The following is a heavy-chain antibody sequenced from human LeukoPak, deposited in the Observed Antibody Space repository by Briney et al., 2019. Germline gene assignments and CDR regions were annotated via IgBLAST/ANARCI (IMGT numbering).Heavy chain of an antibody. CDR2: IYPGDSDT. J-gene: IGHJ4*02. CDR3: ARYSSSWYFDY. V-gene: IGHV5-51*01. Sequence: GESLKISCKGSGYSFTSYWIGWVRQMPGRGLEWMGIIYPGDSDTTYSPSFQGQVTISADKSISTAYLQWSSLKASDTAMYYCARYSSSWYFDYWGQGTLVTVSS. CDR1: GYSFTSYW. D-gene: IGHD6-13*01.